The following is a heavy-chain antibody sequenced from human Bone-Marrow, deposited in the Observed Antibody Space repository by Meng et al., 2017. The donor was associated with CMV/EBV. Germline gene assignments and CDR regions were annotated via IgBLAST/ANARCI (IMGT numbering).Heavy chain of an antibody. Sequence: TLSLTCTVSGGSISSGGYYWSWIRQPPGKALEWLALIYWNDDKRYSPSLKSRLTITKDTSKNQVVLTMTNMDPVDTATYYCAHRHIGAFDIWGQGTRVTVSS. CDR1: GGSISSGGYY. V-gene: IGHV2-5*01. CDR3: AHRHIGAFDI. D-gene: IGHD2-15*01. CDR2: IYWNDDK. J-gene: IGHJ3*02.